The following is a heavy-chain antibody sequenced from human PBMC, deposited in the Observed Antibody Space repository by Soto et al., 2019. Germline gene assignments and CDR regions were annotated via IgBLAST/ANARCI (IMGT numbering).Heavy chain of an antibody. V-gene: IGHV5-10-1*01. CDR3: ASSPRGYCSSTSCRELGNYYGMDV. CDR2: IDPSDSYT. CDR1: GYSFTSYW. D-gene: IGHD2-2*01. Sequence: PGESLKLSCKGSGYSFTSYWISWVRQMPGKGLEWMGRIDPSDSYTNYSPSFQGHVTISADKSISTAYLQWSSLKASDTAMYYCASSPRGYCSSTSCRELGNYYGMDVWGPGTTVTVSS. J-gene: IGHJ6*02.